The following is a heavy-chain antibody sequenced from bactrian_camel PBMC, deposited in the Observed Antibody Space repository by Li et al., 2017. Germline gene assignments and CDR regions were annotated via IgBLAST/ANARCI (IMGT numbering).Heavy chain of an antibody. Sequence: LVESGGGLVEPGGSLRLSCAASGYTYMSNCMGWFRQAPGKEREGVAAIYHGYAGAGGTYYADSVKGRFTISQDNAKNTVYLQMSSLKPEDTAMYYCATARSLAAASRADFGYWGQGTQVTVS. CDR3: ATARSLAAASRADFGY. V-gene: IGHV3S25*01. D-gene: IGHD1*01. CDR2: IYHGYAGAGGT. J-gene: IGHJ6*01. CDR1: GYTYMSNC.